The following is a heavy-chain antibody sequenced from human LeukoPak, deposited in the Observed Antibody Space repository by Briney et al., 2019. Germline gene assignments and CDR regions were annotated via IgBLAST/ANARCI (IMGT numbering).Heavy chain of an antibody. J-gene: IGHJ1*01. Sequence: GGSLRLSCAASGFTFSSYGMHWVRQAPGKGLEWVAVISYDGSNKYYADSVKGRFTISRDNTKNTLYLQMNSLRAEDTAVYYCAKDLSSSSWYPGYFQHWGQGTLVTVSS. CDR1: GFTFSSYG. D-gene: IGHD6-13*01. CDR3: AKDLSSSSWYPGYFQH. CDR2: ISYDGSNK. V-gene: IGHV3-30*18.